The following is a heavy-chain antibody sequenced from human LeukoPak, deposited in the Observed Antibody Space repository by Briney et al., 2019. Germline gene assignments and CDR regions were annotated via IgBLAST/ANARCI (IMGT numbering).Heavy chain of an antibody. D-gene: IGHD6-19*01. CDR2: IYYSGST. V-gene: IGHV4-61*08. J-gene: IGHJ4*02. CDR1: GGSISSGGYY. CDR3: ASSGGWQVRFDY. Sequence: PSETLSLTCTVSGGSISSGGYYWSWIRQPPGKGLEWIGYIYYSGSTNYNPSLKSRVTISVDTSKNQFSLKLSSVTAADTAVYYCASSGGWQVRFDYWGQGTLVTVSS.